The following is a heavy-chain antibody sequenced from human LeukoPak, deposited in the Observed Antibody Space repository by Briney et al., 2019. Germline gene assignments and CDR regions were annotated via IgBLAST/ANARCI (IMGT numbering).Heavy chain of an antibody. J-gene: IGHJ6*02. D-gene: IGHD6-13*01. CDR2: ISSSGSTI. V-gene: IGHV3-48*03. CDR3: ARYTEYSSSLSPLGSYYYYGMDV. Sequence: QPGGSLRLSCAASGFTFSSYEMNWVRQAPGKGLEWVSYISSSGSTIYYADSVKGRFTISRDSAKNSLYLQMNSLRAEDTAVYYCARYTEYSSSLSPLGSYYYYGMDVWGQGTTVTVSS. CDR1: GFTFSSYE.